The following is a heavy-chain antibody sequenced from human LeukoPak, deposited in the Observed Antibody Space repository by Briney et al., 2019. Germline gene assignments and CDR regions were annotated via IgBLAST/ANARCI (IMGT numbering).Heavy chain of an antibody. D-gene: IGHD6-13*01. CDR2: ISGSGGST. Sequence: GGSLRLSCAASGFTFSSYAMGWVRQAPGKGLEWVSAISGSGGSTYYADSVKGRFTISRDNSKNTLYLQMNSLRAEDTAVYYCAKLLAAAGAFDYWGQGTLVTVSS. CDR1: GFTFSSYA. CDR3: AKLLAAAGAFDY. J-gene: IGHJ4*02. V-gene: IGHV3-23*01.